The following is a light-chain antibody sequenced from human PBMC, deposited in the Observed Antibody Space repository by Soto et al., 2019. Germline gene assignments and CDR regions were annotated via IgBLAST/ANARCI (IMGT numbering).Light chain of an antibody. CDR3: SSFVGGNTYV. CDR2: GVS. Sequence: QSALTQPASVSGSPGQSITISCTGTISDFVIYNYVSWYQQHPGKAPKLMLYGVSNRPSGVSNRFSGSKSGNTASLTISGLQAEDEADYYCSSFVGGNTYVFGTGTKLTVL. V-gene: IGLV2-14*01. J-gene: IGLJ1*01. CDR1: ISDFVIYNY.